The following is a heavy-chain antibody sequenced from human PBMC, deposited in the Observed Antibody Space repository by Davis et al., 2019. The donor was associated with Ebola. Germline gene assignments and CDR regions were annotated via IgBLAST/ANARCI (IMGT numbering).Heavy chain of an antibody. CDR3: ARDKPRLRFLEWLVDAFDI. Sequence: PGGSLRLSCAASGFTFSSYSMNWVRQAPGKGLEWVSYISSSSSTIYYADSVKGRFTISRDNAKNSLYLQMNSLRAEDTAVYYCARDKPRLRFLEWLVDAFDIWGQGTMVTVSS. D-gene: IGHD3-3*01. CDR2: ISSSSSTI. CDR1: GFTFSSYS. J-gene: IGHJ3*02. V-gene: IGHV3-48*04.